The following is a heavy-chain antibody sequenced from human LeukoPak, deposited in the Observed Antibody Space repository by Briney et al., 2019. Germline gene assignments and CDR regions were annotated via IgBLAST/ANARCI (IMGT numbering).Heavy chain of an antibody. CDR1: GGSISSYY. CDR2: IYYSGST. V-gene: IGHV4-59*08. D-gene: IGHD3-22*01. J-gene: IGHJ3*02. Sequence: PSETLSLTCTVSGGSISSYYWSWIRQPPGKGLEWIGYIYYSGSTNYNPSLKSRVTISVDTSKNQFSLKLSSVTAADTAVYYCARYDSSGYGAFDIWGQGTMVTVSS. CDR3: ARYDSSGYGAFDI.